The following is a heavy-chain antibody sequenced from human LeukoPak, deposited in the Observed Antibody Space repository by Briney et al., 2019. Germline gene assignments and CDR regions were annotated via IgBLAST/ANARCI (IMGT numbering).Heavy chain of an antibody. CDR3: ARHVVAAVTAFDI. D-gene: IGHD4-17*01. J-gene: IGHJ3*02. CDR2: IYYSGST. V-gene: IGHV4-39*01. Sequence: SETLSLTCTVSGGSISSSSYYWGWIRQPPGKGLEWIGSIYYSGSTYYNPSLKSRVTISVDTSKNQFSLKLSSVTAADTAVYYCARHVVAAVTAFDIWGQGTIVTVSS. CDR1: GGSISSSSYY.